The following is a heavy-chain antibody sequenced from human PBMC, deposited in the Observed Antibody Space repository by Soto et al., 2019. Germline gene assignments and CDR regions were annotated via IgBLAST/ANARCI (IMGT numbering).Heavy chain of an antibody. CDR2: ISYDGSNK. V-gene: IGHV3-30*18. CDR3: AKDRQGWYDTLTGRYGMDV. J-gene: IGHJ6*02. CDR1: GFTFSSYG. D-gene: IGHD3-9*01. Sequence: GGSLRLSCAASGFTFSSYGMHWVRQAPGNGLEWVAVISYDGSNKYYADSLKGRFTISRDNSKTTLYLQMNRLRAEDTAVYYSAKDRQGWYDTLTGRYGMDVWGQGTTVTVTS.